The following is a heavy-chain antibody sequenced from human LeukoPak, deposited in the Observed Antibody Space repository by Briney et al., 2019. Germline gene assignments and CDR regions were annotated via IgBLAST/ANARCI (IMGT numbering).Heavy chain of an antibody. J-gene: IGHJ4*02. Sequence: ALVKVSCKVSGYTLTELSMHWVRQAPGKGLEWMGGFDPEDGETIYAQKFQGRVTMTEDTSTDTAYMELSNLRSEDTAVYYCATGPYLFWDYWGQGTLVTVSS. D-gene: IGHD3-3*01. V-gene: IGHV1-24*01. CDR3: ATGPYLFWDY. CDR1: GYTLTELS. CDR2: FDPEDGET.